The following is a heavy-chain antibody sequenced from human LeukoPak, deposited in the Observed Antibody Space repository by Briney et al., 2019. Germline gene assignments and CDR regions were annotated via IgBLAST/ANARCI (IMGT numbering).Heavy chain of an antibody. CDR1: GFTFSWYS. CDR3: ASADRGAFDI. CDR2: ITRSSSTI. J-gene: IGHJ3*02. Sequence: PGGSLRLSCAVSGFTFSWYSMNWVRQAPGKGLEWLSYITRSSSTIYYADSVKGRFTISRDNAKNSLYLQMNSLRADDTAVYYCASADRGAFDIWGQGTMVIVSS. V-gene: IGHV3-48*04.